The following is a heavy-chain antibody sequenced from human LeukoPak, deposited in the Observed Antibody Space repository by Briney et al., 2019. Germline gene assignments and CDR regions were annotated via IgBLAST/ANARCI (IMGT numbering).Heavy chain of an antibody. CDR2: ISYDGSSK. V-gene: IGHV3-30-3*01. D-gene: IGHD2-15*01. Sequence: GGSLRLSCEASGFTFSNYGIHWVRQAPGKGLEWVAVISYDGSSKYYADSVKGRFTLSRDNSKNTLYLQMNSLRAEDTAVYYCARDIRGHYSFDYWGQGTLVTVSS. CDR3: ARDIRGHYSFDY. CDR1: GFTFSNYG. J-gene: IGHJ4*02.